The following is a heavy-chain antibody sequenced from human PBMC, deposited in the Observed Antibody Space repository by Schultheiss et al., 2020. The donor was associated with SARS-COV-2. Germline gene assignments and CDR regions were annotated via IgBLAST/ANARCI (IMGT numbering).Heavy chain of an antibody. CDR3: ARVGRDCSHGVCYNAEYFQY. D-gene: IGHD2-8*01. CDR2: IRSSGRDI. J-gene: IGHJ1*01. Sequence: GGSLRLSCAASGFTFGTYNMHWVRQAPGKGLEFVASIRSSGRDIYYADSMQGRFTVTRDNAKSLLFLQMNSLRAEDTAVYYCARVGRDCSHGVCYNAEYFQYWGQGTLVTVSA. V-gene: IGHV3-21*06. CDR1: GFTFGTYN.